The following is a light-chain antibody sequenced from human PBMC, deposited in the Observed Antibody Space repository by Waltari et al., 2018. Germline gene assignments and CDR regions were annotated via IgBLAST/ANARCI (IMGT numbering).Light chain of an antibody. CDR2: DVS. CDR3: SSYTSSRTRV. V-gene: IGLV2-14*01. J-gene: IGLJ3*02. Sequence: QSALTQPASVSGSPGQSITISCPGTSSDVGGYNYVPWYQQHPGKAPKFMIYDVSNRPSGVSNRFSGSKSGNTASLTISGLQAEDEAVYYCSSYTSSRTRVFGGGTKLTVL. CDR1: SSDVGGYNY.